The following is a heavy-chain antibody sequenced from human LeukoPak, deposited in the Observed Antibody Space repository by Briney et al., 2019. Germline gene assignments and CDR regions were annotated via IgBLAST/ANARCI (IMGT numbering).Heavy chain of an antibody. CDR2: IYYSGGT. V-gene: IGHV4-59*01. D-gene: IGHD6-13*01. CDR1: GGSISSYY. J-gene: IGHJ6*03. Sequence: SETLSLTCTVSGGSISSYYWSWIRQPPGKGLEWIGYIYYSGGTNYNPSLKSRVTISVDTSKNQFSLKLSSVTAADTAVYYCARTTEAHSWRTRYYGYYMDVWGKGTTVTVSS. CDR3: ARTTEAHSWRTRYYGYYMDV.